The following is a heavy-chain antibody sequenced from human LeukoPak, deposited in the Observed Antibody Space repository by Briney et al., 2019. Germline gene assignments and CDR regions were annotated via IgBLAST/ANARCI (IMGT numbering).Heavy chain of an antibody. CDR2: INPSGGST. J-gene: IGHJ4*02. D-gene: IGHD5-18*01. V-gene: IGHV1-46*01. Sequence: ASVKVSCKASGYTFTSYYMHWVRQAPGQGLEWMGIINPSGGSTSHAQKFQCRVTMTRDTSTSTVYMELSSLRSEDTAVYYCARDHGGDTAMVPALDYWGQGTLVTVSS. CDR3: ARDHGGDTAMVPALDY. CDR1: GYTFTSYY.